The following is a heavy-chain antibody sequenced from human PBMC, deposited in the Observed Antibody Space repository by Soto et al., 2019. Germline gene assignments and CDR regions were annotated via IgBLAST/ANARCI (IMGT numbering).Heavy chain of an antibody. D-gene: IGHD3-3*01. CDR3: ARDSEIFGVRYGMDV. CDR2: IYYSGST. Sequence: SETLSLTCTVSGGSISSGGYYWSWIRQHPGKGLEWIGYIYYSGSTYYNPSLKSRVTISVDTSKNQFSLKLSSVTAADTAVYYCARDSEIFGVRYGMDVWGQGTTVTVSS. J-gene: IGHJ6*02. V-gene: IGHV4-31*03. CDR1: GGSISSGGYY.